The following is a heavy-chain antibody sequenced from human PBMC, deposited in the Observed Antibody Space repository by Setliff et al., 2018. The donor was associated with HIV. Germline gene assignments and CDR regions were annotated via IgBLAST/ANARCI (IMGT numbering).Heavy chain of an antibody. V-gene: IGHV4-39*01. J-gene: IGHJ6*03. CDR1: GVSISSSSYF. CDR2: IYFSGST. CDR3: ARHPRHYNILTGYRYYYMDV. Sequence: PSETLSLTCAVSGVSISSSSYFWDWIRRPPGTGLDWIGSIYFSGSTYYNPSLASRVTISMDTSKNQFSLKLTSVTAADTAVYYCARHPRHYNILTGYRYYYMDVWGKGTTVTVSS. D-gene: IGHD3-9*01.